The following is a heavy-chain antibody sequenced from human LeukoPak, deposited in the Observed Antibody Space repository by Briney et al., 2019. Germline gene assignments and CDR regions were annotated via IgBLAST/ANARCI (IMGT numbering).Heavy chain of an antibody. CDR3: LYEYTSSWDSFDY. D-gene: IGHD6-13*01. CDR2: IRSKTEGGTT. V-gene: IGHV3-15*01. Sequence: GRALRLSCAASGFTFTDAWISCVRQAPGKGLEWVGRIRSKTEGGTTDYAAPMKGRFTISRDDSKNTLYLQMNSLKTEDTAVYYCLYEYTSSWDSFDYWGQGTLVTVSS. CDR1: GFTFTDAW. J-gene: IGHJ4*02.